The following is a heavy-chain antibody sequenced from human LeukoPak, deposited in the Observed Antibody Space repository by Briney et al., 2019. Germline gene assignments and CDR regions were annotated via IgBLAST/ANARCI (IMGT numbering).Heavy chain of an antibody. J-gene: IGHJ4*02. D-gene: IGHD6-19*01. CDR2: ISGGGGST. CDR3: ALGYSSGWPYFDY. CDR1: GFTFGSYA. V-gene: IGHV3-23*01. Sequence: GGSLRPSCAASGFTFGSYAMSWVRQAPGKGLEWVSAISGGGGSTYYADSVKGRFTISRDNSKNTLYLQMNSLRAEDTAVYYCALGYSSGWPYFDYWGQGTLVTVSS.